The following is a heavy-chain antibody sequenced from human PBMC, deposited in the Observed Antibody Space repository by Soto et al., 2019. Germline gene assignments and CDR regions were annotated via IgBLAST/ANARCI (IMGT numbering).Heavy chain of an antibody. D-gene: IGHD3-16*01. CDR2: INPNSGRT. J-gene: IGHJ4*02. V-gene: IGHV1-2*04. Sequence: ASVKVSCKASGYTFTAYYIHWVRQAPGQPLEYVGWINPNSGRTNYAQKFQQWVTLTRDTSTSTAYMELSRLTSDASAVFYCARDANYGLMDYWGQGTLVTVSS. CDR3: ARDANYGLMDY. CDR1: GYTFTAYY.